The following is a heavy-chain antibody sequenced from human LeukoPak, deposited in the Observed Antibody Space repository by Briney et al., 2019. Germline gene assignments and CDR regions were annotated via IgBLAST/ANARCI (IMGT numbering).Heavy chain of an antibody. J-gene: IGHJ6*02. CDR3: ARCGYSYGLFYYYGMDV. CDR1: GFTFSSYA. D-gene: IGHD5-18*01. Sequence: GGSLRLSCAASGFTFSSYAMHWVRQAPGKGLEYVSAISSNGGSTYYANSVKGRFTISRDNSKNTLYLQMGSLRAEDMAVYYCARCGYSYGLFYYYGMDVRGQGTTVTVSS. CDR2: ISSNGGST. V-gene: IGHV3-64*01.